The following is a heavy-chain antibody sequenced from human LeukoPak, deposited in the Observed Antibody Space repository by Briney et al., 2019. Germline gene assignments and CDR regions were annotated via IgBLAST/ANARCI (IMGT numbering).Heavy chain of an antibody. CDR3: ARDVTTVTTSPNYYYYGMDV. CDR1: GGTFSSYA. CDR2: IIPILGIA. J-gene: IGHJ6*02. V-gene: IGHV1-69*04. D-gene: IGHD4-11*01. Sequence: SVKVSCKASGGTFSSYAISWVRQAPGQGLEWMGRIIPILGIANYAQKFQGRVTITADKSTSTAYMELSSLRSEDTAVYYCARDVTTVTTSPNYYYYGMDVWGQGTTVTVSS.